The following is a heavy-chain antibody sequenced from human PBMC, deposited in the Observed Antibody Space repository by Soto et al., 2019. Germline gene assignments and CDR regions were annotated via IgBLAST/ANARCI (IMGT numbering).Heavy chain of an antibody. V-gene: IGHV3-64D*06. CDR2: VKGNGDPP. Sequence: PGGSLRLSCSASGFTFGSYAMHWVRQAPGKGLEYVSGVKGNGDPPFYADSVKGRFTISRDNSKNTLYLQMSSLSADDTAVYYCVKSRGGNNFAYFDWGQGALVTVSS. J-gene: IGHJ4*02. D-gene: IGHD5-12*01. CDR3: VKSRGGNNFAYFD. CDR1: GFTFGSYA.